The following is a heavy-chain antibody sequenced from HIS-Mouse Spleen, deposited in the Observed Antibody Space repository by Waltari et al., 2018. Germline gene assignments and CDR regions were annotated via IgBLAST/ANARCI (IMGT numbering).Heavy chain of an antibody. CDR1: GYTFTSYD. CDR3: ARGHDYSNYFDY. V-gene: IGHV1-8*01. CDR2: MNPNSVNT. Sequence: QVQLVQSGAEVKKPGASVKVSCKASGYTFTSYDITWVRQATGQGLEWMGWMNPNSVNTGYAQKFQGRVTMTRNTSISTAYMELSSLRSEDTAVYYCARGHDYSNYFDYWGQGTLVTVSS. J-gene: IGHJ4*02. D-gene: IGHD4-4*01.